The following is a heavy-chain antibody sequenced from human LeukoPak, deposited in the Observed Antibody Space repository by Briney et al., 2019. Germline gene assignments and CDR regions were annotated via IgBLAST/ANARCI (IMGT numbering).Heavy chain of an antibody. CDR3: ASVYGSGSYYFDY. CDR1: GGSISSYY. D-gene: IGHD3-10*01. V-gene: IGHV4-59*08. CDR2: IYYSGST. Sequence: PSETLSLTCTVSGGSISSYYWSWIRQPPGKGLEWIGYIYYSGSTNYNPSLKSRVTISVDTSKNQFSLKLSFVTAADTAVYYRASVYGSGSYYFDYWGQGTLVTVSS. J-gene: IGHJ4*02.